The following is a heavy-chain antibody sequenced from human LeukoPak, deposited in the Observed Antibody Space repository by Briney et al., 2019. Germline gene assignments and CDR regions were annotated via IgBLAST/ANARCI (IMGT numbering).Heavy chain of an antibody. Sequence: SVKVSCKASGGTFSSYAISWVRQAPGQGLEWMGGIIPIFGTANYAQKFQGRVTITADESTSTAYMELSSLRSEDTAVYYCARPAYYDILTGYLGAFDIWGQGTMVTVSS. CDR2: IIPIFGTA. CDR3: ARPAYYDILTGYLGAFDI. CDR1: GGTFSSYA. V-gene: IGHV1-69*13. J-gene: IGHJ3*02. D-gene: IGHD3-9*01.